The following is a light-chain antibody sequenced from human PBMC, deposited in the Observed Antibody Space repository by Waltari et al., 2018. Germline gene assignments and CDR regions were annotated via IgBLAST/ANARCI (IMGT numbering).Light chain of an antibody. J-gene: IGKJ2*01. CDR2: AAS. CDR3: QQSYSTPKT. Sequence: DIQMTQSPSSLSASVGDRVTITCRASQSIRSYLNWYQQNPGKAPKVLIYAASSLQSGVPSRFSGGGSGTDFPLTISSLQPEDFATYYCQQSYSTPKTFGQGTKLEIK. V-gene: IGKV1-39*01. CDR1: QSIRSY.